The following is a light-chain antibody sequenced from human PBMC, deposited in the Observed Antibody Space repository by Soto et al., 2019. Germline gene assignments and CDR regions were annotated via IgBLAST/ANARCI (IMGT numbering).Light chain of an antibody. V-gene: IGKV3-20*01. Sequence: EIVLTQSPATLSLSLGERATLXXRASPSVANFVAWYQQKPGQPPRLVXYADSNRATGIPARFSGSGSGTDFTLTISRLEPEDFAVYYCQHYDTSPAWTFGQGTKVDIK. CDR1: PSVANF. CDR2: ADS. J-gene: IGKJ1*01. CDR3: QHYDTSPAWT.